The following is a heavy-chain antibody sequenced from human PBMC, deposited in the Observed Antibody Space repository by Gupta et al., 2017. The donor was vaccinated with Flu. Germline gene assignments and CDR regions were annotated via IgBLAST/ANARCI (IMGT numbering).Heavy chain of an antibody. J-gene: IGHJ5*02. V-gene: IGHV1-2*06. Sequence: QVQLVQSGAEVKKPGASVTVSCKASEYTFTAYYIHWVRQAPGQGLEWMGRINPHSGTTNYEQRFQGRVTVTMDTSISTAYMDLSGLTSDDTAVYYCAREKFCDTTSCYRWFDPWGQGTLVTVSS. CDR3: AREKFCDTTSCYRWFDP. CDR2: INPHSGTT. D-gene: IGHD2-2*02. CDR1: EYTFTAYY.